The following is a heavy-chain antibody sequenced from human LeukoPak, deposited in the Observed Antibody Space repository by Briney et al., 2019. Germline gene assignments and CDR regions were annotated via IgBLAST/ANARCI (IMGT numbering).Heavy chain of an antibody. CDR1: GYTFTGYY. CDR3: AIPDPYYYDRSGYYSFDY. J-gene: IGHJ4*02. Sequence: ASVKVSCKASGYTFTGYYMHWVRQAPGQGLELMGWINPNSGGTNYAQKFQGRVTMTRDTSISTAYMELSRLRSDDTAVYYCAIPDPYYYDRSGYYSFDYWGQGTLVTVSS. D-gene: IGHD3-22*01. CDR2: INPNSGGT. V-gene: IGHV1-2*02.